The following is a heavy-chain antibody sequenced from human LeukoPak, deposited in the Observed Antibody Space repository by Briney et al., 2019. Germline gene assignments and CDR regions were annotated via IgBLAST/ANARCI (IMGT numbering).Heavy chain of an antibody. Sequence: QLGGSLRLSCAASGFTFSSYWMSWVRQAPGKGLEWVANIKQDGSEKYYVDSVKGRFTISRDNAKNSLYLQMNSLRAEDTAVYYCARGCGGDCYRGVSGFDPWGQGTLVTVSS. CDR2: IKQDGSEK. D-gene: IGHD2-21*02. V-gene: IGHV3-7*01. J-gene: IGHJ5*02. CDR1: GFTFSSYW. CDR3: ARGCGGDCYRGVSGFDP.